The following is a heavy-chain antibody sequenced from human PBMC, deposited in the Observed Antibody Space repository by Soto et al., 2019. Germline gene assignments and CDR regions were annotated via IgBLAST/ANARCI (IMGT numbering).Heavy chain of an antibody. J-gene: IGHJ6*02. Sequence: PSETLSLTCTVSGGSISSGGYYWSWIRQHPGKGLEWIGYIYYSGSTYYNPSLKSRVTISLDASKRQFSLKLTSVTATDTGVYYCARQGFGALHGLVDVWAQGTTVTVSS. CDR3: ARQGFGALHGLVDV. CDR2: IYYSGST. V-gene: IGHV4-31*03. D-gene: IGHD3-10*01. CDR1: GGSISSGGYY.